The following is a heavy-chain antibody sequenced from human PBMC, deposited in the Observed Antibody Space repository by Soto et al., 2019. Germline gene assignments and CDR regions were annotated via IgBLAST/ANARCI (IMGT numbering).Heavy chain of an antibody. J-gene: IGHJ4*02. CDR3: AKGGPDAFCGGGRCFFES. CDR1: GFTFDDIA. CDR2: IAWNGKIT. Sequence: EVHLVDSGGCLAQPGRSLRLSCAASGFTFDDIAMHWVRRVPGKGLEWVSCIAWNGKITGYADSVKGRFFISRDNAKNSLYLQMNSLRREDTALYYCAKGGPDAFCGGGRCFFESWGQGTQVTVSS. D-gene: IGHD2-15*01. V-gene: IGHV3-9*01.